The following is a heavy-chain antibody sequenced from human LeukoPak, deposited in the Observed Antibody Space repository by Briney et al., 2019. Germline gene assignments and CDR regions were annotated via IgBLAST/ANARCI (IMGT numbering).Heavy chain of an antibody. CDR1: GRPFSGYY. D-gene: IGHD5-12*01. V-gene: IGHV4-34*01. CDR2: INHSGSH. Sequence: SDPLSLTCAVYGRPFSGYYWSWIRQPPRKGLEGSGEINHSGSHNYNPSLKNRVTISVDTSKNQFSLKLSSVTAADTAVYYCARVGYSGYDSTGGVAFDIWGQGTMVTVSS. J-gene: IGHJ3*02. CDR3: ARVGYSGYDSTGGVAFDI.